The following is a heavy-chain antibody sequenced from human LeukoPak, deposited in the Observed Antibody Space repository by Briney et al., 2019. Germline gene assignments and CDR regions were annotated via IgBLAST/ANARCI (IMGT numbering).Heavy chain of an antibody. Sequence: SETLSLTCTVSGGSISGSSYFWGWIRQSPAKGLEWIGSISYSGITHYNPSLKSRVTMSVDTSRNQVSLNLDSVTAADTAVYYCARDSYCSTTSCHLDYWGQGVLVTVSS. J-gene: IGHJ4*02. D-gene: IGHD2-2*01. CDR2: ISYSGIT. CDR3: ARDSYCSTTSCHLDY. V-gene: IGHV4-39*07. CDR1: GGSISGSSYF.